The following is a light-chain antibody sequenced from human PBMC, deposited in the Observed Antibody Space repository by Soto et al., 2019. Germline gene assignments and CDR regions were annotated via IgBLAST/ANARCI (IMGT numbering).Light chain of an antibody. CDR3: QQYNNWPRAT. J-gene: IGKJ4*01. V-gene: IGKV3-15*01. Sequence: IVMTQSRATLSVSPGERATLSCWASQSINSNLAWYQQKPGQAPRLLMFRASIRATGFPARFSGSGSGTEFNITISSLQSEDSAVYYCQQYNNWPRATFGGGTKVDIK. CDR2: RAS. CDR1: QSINSN.